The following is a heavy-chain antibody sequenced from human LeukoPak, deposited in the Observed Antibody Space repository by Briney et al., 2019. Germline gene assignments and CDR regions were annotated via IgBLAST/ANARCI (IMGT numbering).Heavy chain of an antibody. CDR2: ISYDGSNK. J-gene: IGHJ4*02. V-gene: IGHV3-30-3*01. Sequence: GGSLRLSCAASGFTFSSYAMHWVRQAPSKGLEWVAVISYDGSNKYYADSVKGRFTISRDNSKNTLYLQMNSLRAEDTAVYYCALTMVRGVPMTGGYWGQGTLVTVSS. CDR3: ALTMVRGVPMTGGY. D-gene: IGHD3-10*01. CDR1: GFTFSSYA.